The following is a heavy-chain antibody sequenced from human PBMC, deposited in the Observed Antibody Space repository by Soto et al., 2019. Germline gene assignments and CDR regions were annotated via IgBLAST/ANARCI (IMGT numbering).Heavy chain of an antibody. Sequence: EVQLLESGGGLVQPGGSLRLSCAASGFTFTNYAMTWVRQAPGKGLEWVSGISGSGGMKYYADSVKGHFTISRDNSKNNLYLHMHTLRPEDTAIDYCARESEEHSQLPMHWDFWGQGSLVTVSS. D-gene: IGHD1-1*01. V-gene: IGHV3-23*01. CDR3: ARESEEHSQLPMHWDF. CDR2: ISGSGGMK. J-gene: IGHJ4*02. CDR1: GFTFTNYA.